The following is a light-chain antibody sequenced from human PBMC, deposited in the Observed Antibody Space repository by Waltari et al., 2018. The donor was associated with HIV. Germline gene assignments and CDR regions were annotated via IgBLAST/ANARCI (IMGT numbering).Light chain of an antibody. CDR1: QSISSS. CDR3: QQRSNRPPKYT. CDR2: DAS. J-gene: IGKJ2*01. Sequence: EIVLAQSPGTLSLSPGERATRSCRASQSISSSLAWYQQKPGRAPGLPIYDASNRATGIPARFSGSGSGTDFTLTISSLEPEDFAVYYCQQRSNRPPKYTFGQGTKLEIK. V-gene: IGKV3-11*01.